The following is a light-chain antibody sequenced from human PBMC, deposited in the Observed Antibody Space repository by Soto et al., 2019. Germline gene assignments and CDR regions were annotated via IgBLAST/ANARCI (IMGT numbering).Light chain of an antibody. Sequence: QSVLTQPPSVSGSPGQRVTISCTGSSTNVGAGYNVHWYQQLPGTAPKLLIYENSNRPSRVPDRFSGSKSGTSASLAITGLQAEDEADYYCQSYDSRVRVVFGGGTKLTVL. CDR3: QSYDSRVRVV. CDR1: STNVGAGYN. V-gene: IGLV1-40*01. CDR2: ENS. J-gene: IGLJ2*01.